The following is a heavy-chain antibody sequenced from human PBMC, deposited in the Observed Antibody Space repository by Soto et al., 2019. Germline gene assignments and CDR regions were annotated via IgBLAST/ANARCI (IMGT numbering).Heavy chain of an antibody. J-gene: IGHJ5*02. CDR3: ARGPYYDILTGDWWFDP. CDR1: GYTFTSCY. Sequence: ASVKVSCKASGYTFTSCYMHWVRQAPGQGLEWMGIINPSGGSTSYAQKFQGRVTMTRDTSTSTVYMELSSLRSEDTAVYYCARGPYYDILTGDWWFDPWGQGTLVTVSS. CDR2: INPSGGST. D-gene: IGHD3-9*01. V-gene: IGHV1-46*01.